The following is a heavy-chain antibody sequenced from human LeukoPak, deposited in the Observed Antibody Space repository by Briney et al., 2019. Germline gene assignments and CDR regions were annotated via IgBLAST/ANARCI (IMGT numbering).Heavy chain of an antibody. CDR1: GFTFSSYS. D-gene: IGHD3-22*01. CDR3: ARGGEYSGYYPN. Sequence: TGGFLRLSCAASGFTFSSYSMNWVRQAPGKGLEWVSYISSSSSTIYYADSAKGRFTISRDNAKNSLYLQMNSLRAEDTAVYYCARGGEYSGYYPNWGQGTLVTVSS. V-gene: IGHV3-48*01. CDR2: ISSSSSTI. J-gene: IGHJ4*02.